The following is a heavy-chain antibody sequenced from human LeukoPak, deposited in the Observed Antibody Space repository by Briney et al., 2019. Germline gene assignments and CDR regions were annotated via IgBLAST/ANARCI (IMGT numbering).Heavy chain of an antibody. D-gene: IGHD3-10*01. CDR2: ISAHNGNT. CDR1: GYTFTSYG. CDR3: ARDGSGVVRGVLDY. Sequence: ASVKVSCKASGYTFTSYGISWVRQAPGQGLEWMGWISAHNGNTNYAQKLQGRVTMTTDTSTSTAYMELRSLRSDDTAVYYCARDGSGVVRGVLDYWGQGTLVTVST. V-gene: IGHV1-18*01. J-gene: IGHJ4*02.